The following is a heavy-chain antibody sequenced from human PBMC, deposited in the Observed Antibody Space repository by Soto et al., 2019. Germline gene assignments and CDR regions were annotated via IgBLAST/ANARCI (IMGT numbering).Heavy chain of an antibody. CDR1: RFTFSAYE. V-gene: IGHV3-48*03. D-gene: IGHD2-2*01. CDR3: VRYCGTTLCNGLATRACEY. J-gene: IGHJ4*01. Sequence: WGSLRLSCAASRFTFSAYEMHWFRQAPGKGLEWVSYISTSGSTVYYADSVKGRFTVSRDNTRNSLYLQMDSLRDEDTALYYCVRYCGTTLCNGLATRACEYWGHGTLVNVSP. CDR2: ISTSGSTV.